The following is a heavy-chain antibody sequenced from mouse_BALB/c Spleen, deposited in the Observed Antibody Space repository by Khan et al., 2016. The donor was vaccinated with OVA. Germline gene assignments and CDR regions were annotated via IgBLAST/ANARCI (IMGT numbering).Heavy chain of an antibody. D-gene: IGHD3-2*02. V-gene: IGHV1S132*01. J-gene: IGHJ2*01. CDR3: AREEALYYFDY. Sequence: VQLQESGAELVRPGASVKLSCKTSGYIFTSYWIHCVKQRSGQGLEWFARIYPGTDNTYYNEKLKDKVTLTADKSSSTVYMQLSSLKSEDSAVYFCAREEALYYFDYGGQGTTLTVSS. CDR2: IYPGTDNT. CDR1: GYIFTSYW.